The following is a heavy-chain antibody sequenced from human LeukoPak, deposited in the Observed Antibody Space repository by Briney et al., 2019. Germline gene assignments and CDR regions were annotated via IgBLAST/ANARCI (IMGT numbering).Heavy chain of an antibody. Sequence: GGSLRLSCAASGFTFSTYSMNWVRQAPGKGLEWVSYISSSSTTIYYADSVKGRSTISRDNSKNTLYLQMNSLRAEDTAVYYCAKAGFSSSWSKPDNWFDPWGQGTLVTVSS. CDR3: AKAGFSSSWSKPDNWFDP. J-gene: IGHJ5*02. V-gene: IGHV3-48*01. CDR1: GFTFSTYS. CDR2: ISSSSTTI. D-gene: IGHD6-13*01.